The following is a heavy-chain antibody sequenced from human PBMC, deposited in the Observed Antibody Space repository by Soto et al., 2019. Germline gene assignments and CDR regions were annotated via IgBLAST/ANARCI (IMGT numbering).Heavy chain of an antibody. CDR1: GFKFSNYA. CDR3: AKTRESGIYFYFDS. Sequence: GGSLRLSCAASGFKFSNYAMSWVRQAPGKGLEWVSLISATGGGTYYADSVKGRFTISRDNSHNTLYLQVHSLTAEDTALYYCAKTRESGIYFYFDSWGQGALVTVSS. CDR2: ISATGGGT. V-gene: IGHV3-23*01. J-gene: IGHJ4*02. D-gene: IGHD1-26*01.